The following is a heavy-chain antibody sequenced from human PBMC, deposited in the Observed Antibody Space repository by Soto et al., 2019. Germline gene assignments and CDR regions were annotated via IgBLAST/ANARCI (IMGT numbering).Heavy chain of an antibody. J-gene: IGHJ4*02. CDR2: NVASGGIT. CDR3: AKNSAATIRVRCDY. V-gene: IGHV3-23*01. Sequence: EVQLLESGGGLAQPGGSLRLSCAASGFTFSSYTMSWFRQAPGQWLEWVSGNVASGGITYYADSVKGRFTISRDNSKNTLYRHMNRLRAEDTAVAYCAKNSAATIRVRCDYWGQGTLVSVSS. D-gene: IGHD5-12*01. CDR1: GFTFSSYT.